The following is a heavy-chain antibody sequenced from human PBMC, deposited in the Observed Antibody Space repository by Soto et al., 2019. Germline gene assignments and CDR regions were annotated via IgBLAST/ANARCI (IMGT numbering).Heavy chain of an antibody. CDR3: ARASNYNYYFDY. D-gene: IGHD4-4*01. Sequence: SETLSLTCAVSGCSISSSNWWSWGRQPAGRGVGWIGEIYHSGSTKYDPSLKSRVTMSVDKSKKQFSLKLSSVTAADTAVYYCARASNYNYYFDYWGQGTLVTVSS. CDR2: IYHSGST. V-gene: IGHV4-4*02. CDR1: GCSISSSNW. J-gene: IGHJ4*02.